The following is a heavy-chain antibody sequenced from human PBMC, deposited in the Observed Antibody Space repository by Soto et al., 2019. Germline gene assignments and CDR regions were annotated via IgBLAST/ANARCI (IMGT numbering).Heavy chain of an antibody. CDR1: GFTFSSYA. D-gene: IGHD5-18*01. Sequence: GGSLRLSCAASGFTFSSYAMHWVRQAPGKGLEWVAVISYDGSNKYYADSVKGRFTISRDNSKNTLYLQMNSLRAEDTAVYFCARDPLWGTAMVLWYFDLWGRGTLVTVSS. CDR3: ARDPLWGTAMVLWYFDL. V-gene: IGHV3-30-3*01. J-gene: IGHJ2*01. CDR2: ISYDGSNK.